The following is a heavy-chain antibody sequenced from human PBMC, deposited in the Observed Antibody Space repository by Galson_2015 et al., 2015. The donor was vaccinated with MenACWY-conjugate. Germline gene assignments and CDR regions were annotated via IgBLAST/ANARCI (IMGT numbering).Heavy chain of an antibody. Sequence: SLRLSCEASGFTFNNYWMRWVRQPPGKGLEWISYIKADGSFSNYADYVKGRFTISTDKAKNMVYLQIVCLCDEDTAVYFCAREFYCSFDSWGQGTLVTVSS. J-gene: IGHJ4*02. CDR1: GFTFNNYW. V-gene: IGHV3-74*01. CDR2: IKADGSFS. D-gene: IGHD3-10*02. CDR3: AREFYCSFDS.